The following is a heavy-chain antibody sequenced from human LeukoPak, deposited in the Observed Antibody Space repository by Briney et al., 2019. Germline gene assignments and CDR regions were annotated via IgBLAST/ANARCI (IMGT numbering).Heavy chain of an antibody. CDR1: GFTFNTYA. D-gene: IGHD5-12*01. CDR2: ISGNGANT. V-gene: IGHV3-23*01. J-gene: IGHJ3*02. Sequence: GGSLRLSCAASGFTFNTYAMSWVRQAPGKGLEWVSTISGNGANTYYTDSVKGRFTISRDNSKNTLYVQMNSLRAEDTAIYYCAKDWDIVATITGDAFDIWGQGTMVTVSS. CDR3: AKDWDIVATITGDAFDI.